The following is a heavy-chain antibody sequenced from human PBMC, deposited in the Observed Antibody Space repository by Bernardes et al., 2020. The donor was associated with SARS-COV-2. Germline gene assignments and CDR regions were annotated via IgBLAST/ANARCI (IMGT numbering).Heavy chain of an antibody. D-gene: IGHD3-22*01. V-gene: IGHV1-69*13. CDR1: GGTFSSYA. Sequence: SVKVPCKASGGTFSSYAISWVRQAPGQGLEWMGGITPIFGTANYAQKFQGRVTITADESTSTAYMELSSLRSEDTAMYFCARGWGHDTSDYYYAYWGQGTLVTVSS. CDR3: ARGWGHDTSDYYYAY. CDR2: ITPIFGTA. J-gene: IGHJ4*02.